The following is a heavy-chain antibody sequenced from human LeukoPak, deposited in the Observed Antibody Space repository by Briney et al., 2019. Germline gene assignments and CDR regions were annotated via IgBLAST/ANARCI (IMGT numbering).Heavy chain of an antibody. Sequence: GESLKISCKGSGYSFTNYWIGWVRQMPGKGLEWMGIIYPGDSETRYSPAFQGQVSISADKSTSTAYLQWSSLKASDTAIYYCARRDYYDSIRTVAAFDYWGQGTLVTVSS. V-gene: IGHV5-51*01. CDR2: IYPGDSET. CDR1: GYSFTNYW. CDR3: ARRDYYDSIRTVAAFDY. J-gene: IGHJ4*02. D-gene: IGHD3-22*01.